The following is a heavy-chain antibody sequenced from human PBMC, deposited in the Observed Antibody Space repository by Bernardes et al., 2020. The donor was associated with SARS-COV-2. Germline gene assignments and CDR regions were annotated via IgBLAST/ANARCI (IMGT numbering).Heavy chain of an antibody. CDR3: ARGRWPYDFWSGFYGLDV. CDR2: INPNSGGT. Sequence: ASVKVSCKASGYTFTGYYMHWVRQAPGQGLEWMGWINPNSGGTNYAQKFQGWVTMTRDTSISTAYMELSRLRSDDTAVYYCARGRWPYDFWSGFYGLDVWGQGTTVTVSS. J-gene: IGHJ6*02. V-gene: IGHV1-2*04. D-gene: IGHD3-3*01. CDR1: GYTFTGYY.